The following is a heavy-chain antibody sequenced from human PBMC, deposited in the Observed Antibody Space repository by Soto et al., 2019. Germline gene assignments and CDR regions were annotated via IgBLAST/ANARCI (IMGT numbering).Heavy chain of an antibody. Sequence: EVRLLESGGGLVQPGGSLSLSCAASGFTFSNYAMTWVRQAPGKVLEWVSGLNGSGGSTSSADSVKGRFAISRDNSKNTLYLQMNSLRDGDTAVYYCARGFSAGKGSPPDYWGQGTLVTVSS. CDR2: LNGSGGST. CDR3: ARGFSAGKGSPPDY. J-gene: IGHJ4*02. V-gene: IGHV3-23*01. D-gene: IGHD3-10*01. CDR1: GFTFSNYA.